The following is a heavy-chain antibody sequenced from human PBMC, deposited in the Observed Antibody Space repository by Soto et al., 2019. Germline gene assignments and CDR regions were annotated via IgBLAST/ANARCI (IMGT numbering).Heavy chain of an antibody. CDR1: GYSISSGYY. D-gene: IGHD2-2*01. Sequence: ASETLSLTCAVSGYSISSGYYWGWIRQPPGKGLEWIGSIYHSGSTYYNPSLKSRVTISVDTSKNQFSLKLSSVTAADTAVYYCARDPRAGDIVVVPAARNNWFDPWGQGTLVTVSS. J-gene: IGHJ5*02. V-gene: IGHV4-38-2*02. CDR2: IYHSGST. CDR3: ARDPRAGDIVVVPAARNNWFDP.